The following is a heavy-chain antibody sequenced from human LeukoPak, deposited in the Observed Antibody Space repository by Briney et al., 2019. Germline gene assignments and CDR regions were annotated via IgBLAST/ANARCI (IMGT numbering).Heavy chain of an antibody. D-gene: IGHD3-3*01. Sequence: PGGSLRLSCAASGFTFSDYYMSWVRQAPGKGLEWVSAISGSGGSTYYADSVKGRFTISRDNSKNTLYLQMNSLRAEDTAVYYCAPRVVIAGYWGQGTLVTVSS. CDR3: APRVVIAGY. CDR2: ISGSGGST. CDR1: GFTFSDYY. J-gene: IGHJ4*02. V-gene: IGHV3-23*01.